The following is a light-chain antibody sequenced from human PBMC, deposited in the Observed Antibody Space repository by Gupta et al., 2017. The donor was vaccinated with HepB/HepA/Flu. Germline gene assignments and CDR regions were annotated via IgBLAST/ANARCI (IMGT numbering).Light chain of an antibody. CDR3: QQGCSWPGA. Sequence: EIVLTKSPATLSLSPGERATLSCRASQSVSSYLAWYQHKPGQAPRLLIYGASNRATGIPARFSGSGSGTDFTLTISSLEPEDFAVYYCQQGCSWPGAFGHGTNVDIK. CDR2: GAS. CDR1: QSVSSY. V-gene: IGKV3-11*01. J-gene: IGKJ3*01.